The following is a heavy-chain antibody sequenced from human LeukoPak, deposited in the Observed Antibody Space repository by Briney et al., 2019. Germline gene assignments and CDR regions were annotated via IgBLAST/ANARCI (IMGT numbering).Heavy chain of an antibody. V-gene: IGHV3-74*01. CDR3: ASSGRGYSSPPFDP. Sequence: GGSLRLSCAAYGFTFSTYWMHWVRQAPGKGLVWVSRISTDGSSTSYADSVKGRFTISRDNARNTLYLQMNSLRVEDTAVYYCASSGRGYSSPPFDPWGQGTLVTVS. J-gene: IGHJ5*02. CDR2: ISTDGSST. D-gene: IGHD5-18*01. CDR1: GFTFSTYW.